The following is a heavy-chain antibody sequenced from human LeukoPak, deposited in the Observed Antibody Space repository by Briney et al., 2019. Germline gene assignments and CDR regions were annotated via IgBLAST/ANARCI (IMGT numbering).Heavy chain of an antibody. CDR2: LPPDELGI. V-gene: IGHV3-74*01. CDR1: GFTFTNYW. Sequence: GGSLRLSCAASGFTFTNYWMHWVRQAPGMGLVWVSRLPPDELGIIYADSVKGRFTVSRDNARNTVYLQMNNLRVDDTAMYYCVGTIASRGSEYWGQGALVTVSS. J-gene: IGHJ4*02. CDR3: VGTIASRGSEY. D-gene: IGHD6-6*01.